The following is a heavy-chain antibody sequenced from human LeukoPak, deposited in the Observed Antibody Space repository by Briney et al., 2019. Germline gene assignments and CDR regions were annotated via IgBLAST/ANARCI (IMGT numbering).Heavy chain of an antibody. V-gene: IGHV5-51*01. D-gene: IGHD3-10*01. CDR1: GYSFTSYW. Sequence: GESLKISCKGSGYSFTSYWIGWVRQMPGKSLEWMGIIYPGDSDTRYSPSFQGQVTISADKSISTAYLQWSSLKASDTAMYYCARSVYYYYGSGSYYRPDDAFDIWGQGTMVTVSS. CDR2: IYPGDSDT. J-gene: IGHJ3*02. CDR3: ARSVYYYYGSGSYYRPDDAFDI.